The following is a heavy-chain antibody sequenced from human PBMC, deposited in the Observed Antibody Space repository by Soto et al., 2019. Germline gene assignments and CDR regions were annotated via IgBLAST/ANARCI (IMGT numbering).Heavy chain of an antibody. Sequence: QVQLVESGGGVVQPGRSLRLSCAASGFTFSSYAMHWVRQAPGKGLEWVAVISYDGSNKYYADSVKGRFTISRDNSKNTLYLQMNSLRAEDTAVYYCARFGGPGEGDYWGQGTLATVSS. V-gene: IGHV3-30-3*01. CDR1: GFTFSSYA. J-gene: IGHJ4*02. CDR3: ARFGGPGEGDY. CDR2: ISYDGSNK. D-gene: IGHD3-10*01.